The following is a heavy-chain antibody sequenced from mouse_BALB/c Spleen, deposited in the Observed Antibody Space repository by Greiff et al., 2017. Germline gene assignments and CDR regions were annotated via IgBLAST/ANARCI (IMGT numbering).Heavy chain of an antibody. Sequence: EVQLQESGTVLARPGASVKMSCKASGYSFTSYWMHWVKQRPGQGLEWIGAIYPGNSDTSYNQKFKGKAKLTAVTSASTAYMELSSLTNEDSAVYYCTRRYYGSSPWFAYWGQGTLVTVSA. J-gene: IGHJ3*01. CDR2: IYPGNSDT. CDR1: GYSFTSYW. V-gene: IGHV1-5*01. D-gene: IGHD1-1*01. CDR3: TRRYYGSSPWFAY.